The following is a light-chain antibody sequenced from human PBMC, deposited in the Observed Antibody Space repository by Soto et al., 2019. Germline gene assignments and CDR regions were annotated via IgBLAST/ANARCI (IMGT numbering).Light chain of an antibody. Sequence: DIVMTQSPYSLAVSLGERATINCKSSQSVLYSSNNKNYLAWYQQKPGQPPKLLIYSASTRESGVHDRFSGSGSGTDFTLTIRSLQAEDVAVYYCKQYYSTPLFGQGTRLEIK. CDR2: SAS. CDR3: KQYYSTPL. CDR1: QSVLYSSNNKNY. V-gene: IGKV4-1*01. J-gene: IGKJ5*01.